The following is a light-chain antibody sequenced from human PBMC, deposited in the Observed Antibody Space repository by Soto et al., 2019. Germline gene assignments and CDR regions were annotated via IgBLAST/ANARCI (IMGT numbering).Light chain of an antibody. CDR3: QQYNGCPPIT. V-gene: IGKV3-15*01. CDR2: GAY. Sequence: EIVMTQFPGTLSVSPGERATLSCRASQSVTSNLAWHQQKPGQAPRLLIYGAYIRATGIPASFSGSGSGTEFTRAISSLQSDDVAVYFCQQYNGCPPITFGQGTR. CDR1: QSVTSN. J-gene: IGKJ5*01.